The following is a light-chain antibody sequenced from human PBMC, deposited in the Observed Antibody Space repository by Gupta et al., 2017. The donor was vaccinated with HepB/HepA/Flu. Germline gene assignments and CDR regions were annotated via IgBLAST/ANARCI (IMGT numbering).Light chain of an antibody. Sequence: VMTQSPATLSVSPGERATLSCRASQSVSSNLAWYQQKPGQAPRLLIYGASTRATGIPARFSGSGSGTEFTLTISSLQSEDFAVYYCQQNNNWPPYTFGQGTKLEIK. CDR2: GAS. J-gene: IGKJ2*01. CDR1: QSVSSN. V-gene: IGKV3-15*01. CDR3: QQNNNWPPYT.